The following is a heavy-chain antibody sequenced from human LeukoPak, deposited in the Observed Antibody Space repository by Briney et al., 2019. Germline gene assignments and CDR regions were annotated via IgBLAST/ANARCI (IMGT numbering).Heavy chain of an antibody. Sequence: GGSLRLSCAASGFTFSSYAMHWVRQAPGKGLEYVSAISSNGGSTYYANSVKGRFTISRDNSKNTLYLQMGSLRAEDTAVYYCAIRFDYWGQGTLVTVSS. CDR3: AIRFDY. J-gene: IGHJ4*02. V-gene: IGHV3-64*01. CDR1: GFTFSSYA. CDR2: ISSNGGST.